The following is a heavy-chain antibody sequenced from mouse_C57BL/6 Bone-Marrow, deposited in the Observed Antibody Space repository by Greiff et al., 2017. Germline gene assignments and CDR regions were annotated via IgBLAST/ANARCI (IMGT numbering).Heavy chain of an antibody. Sequence: QVQLKESGPGLVQPSQSLSITCTVSGFSLTSYGVHWVRQSPGKGLEWLGVIWSGGSTDYNAAFISRLSISKDNSKSQVFFKMNSLQADDTAIYYCARPDYYGSSLWFAYWGQGTLVTVSA. CDR2: IWSGGST. CDR3: ARPDYYGSSLWFAY. V-gene: IGHV2-2*01. CDR1: GFSLTSYG. D-gene: IGHD1-1*01. J-gene: IGHJ3*01.